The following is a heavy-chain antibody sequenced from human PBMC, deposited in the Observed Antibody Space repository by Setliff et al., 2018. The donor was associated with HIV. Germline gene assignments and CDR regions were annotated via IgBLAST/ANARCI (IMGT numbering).Heavy chain of an antibody. CDR1: GGSLSGFY. Sequence: PSETLSLTCAVYGGSLSGFYWTFIRQSPGKGLEWIGEVTHSGGTTYDPSLKSRINISVDTSKNQFSLKLSSVTAADAAVYYCASRVYYYDSSGYLREEGFDPWGQGTLVTVSS. CDR3: ASRVYYYDSSGYLREEGFDP. V-gene: IGHV4-34*01. CDR2: VTHSGGT. J-gene: IGHJ5*02. D-gene: IGHD3-22*01.